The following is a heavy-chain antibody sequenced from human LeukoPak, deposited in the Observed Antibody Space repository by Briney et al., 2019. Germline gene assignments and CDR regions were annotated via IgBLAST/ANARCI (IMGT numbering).Heavy chain of an antibody. D-gene: IGHD3-9*01. V-gene: IGHV3-23*01. CDR1: GFTFTNYA. J-gene: IGHJ4*02. CDR2: ISATGSST. CDR3: AKVLSLRYSAWVLYADY. Sequence: GGSLRLSCAASGFTFTNYAMTWVRQAPGKGLEWVSSISATGSSTYYADSVKGRFTTSRDNSKNTLFLQMNSLTAEDTAVYYCAKVLSLRYSAWVLYADYWGQGTLVTVSS.